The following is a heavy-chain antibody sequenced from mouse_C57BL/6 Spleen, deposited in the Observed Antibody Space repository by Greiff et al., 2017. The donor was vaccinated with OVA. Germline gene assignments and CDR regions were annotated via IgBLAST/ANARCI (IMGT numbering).Heavy chain of an antibody. V-gene: IGHV5-4*01. D-gene: IGHD1-1*01. CDR3: ARDDGSSGFDY. J-gene: IGHJ2*01. CDR2: ISDGGSYT. CDR1: GFTFSSYA. Sequence: DVQLVESGGGLVKPGGSLKLSCAASGFTFSSYAMSWVRQTPEKRLEWVATISDGGSYTYYPDNVKGRFTISRDNAKNNLYLQMSHLKSEDTAMYYCARDDGSSGFDYWGQGTTLTVSS.